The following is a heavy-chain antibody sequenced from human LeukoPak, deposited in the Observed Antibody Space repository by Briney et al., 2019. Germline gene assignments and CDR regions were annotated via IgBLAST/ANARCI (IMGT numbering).Heavy chain of an antibody. J-gene: IGHJ4*02. CDR2: INPNSGGT. D-gene: IGHD3-22*01. CDR3: VADTYYYDSSGRDY. CDR1: GYTFTGYY. Sequence: ASVTVSCKASGYTFTGYYMHWVRQAPGQGLEWMGWINPNSGGTNYAQKFQGRVTMTRDTSISTAYMELSRLRSDDTAVYYCVADTYYYDSSGRDYWGQGTLVTVSS. V-gene: IGHV1-2*02.